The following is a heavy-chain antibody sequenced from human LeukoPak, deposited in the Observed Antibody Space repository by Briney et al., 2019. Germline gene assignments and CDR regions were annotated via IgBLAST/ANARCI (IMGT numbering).Heavy chain of an antibody. V-gene: IGHV3-73*01. D-gene: IGHD3-22*01. J-gene: IGHJ4*02. CDR2: IRSTANGYAT. Sequence: GGSLRLSCAASGFTFSGSALHWVRQASGKGLEWVGRIRSTANGYATAYAASVKGRFTISRDDSKNTAYLQMNSLKTEDTAVYYCTRHVADSSGYYSDYWGQGTLVTVSS. CDR1: GFTFSGSA. CDR3: TRHVADSSGYYSDY.